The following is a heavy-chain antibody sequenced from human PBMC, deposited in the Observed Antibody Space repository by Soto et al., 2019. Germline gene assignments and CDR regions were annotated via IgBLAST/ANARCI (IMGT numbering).Heavy chain of an antibody. CDR3: AKDRGGDCPDNSCYFGADY. J-gene: IGHJ4*02. Sequence: GGSLRLSSVGSGFTFSSYGMPWVRQAPGKGLECVAVISDTGSSHYYAASVEGRFTISRENSKNTLSLHMDRLRVEDTAVYYCAKDRGGDCPDNSCYFGADYWGQGTPVTVSS. CDR1: GFTFSSYG. V-gene: IGHV3-30*18. CDR2: ISDTGSSH. D-gene: IGHD2-2*01.